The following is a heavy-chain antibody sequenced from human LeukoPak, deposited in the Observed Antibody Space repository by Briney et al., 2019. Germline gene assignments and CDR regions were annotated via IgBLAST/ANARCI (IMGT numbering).Heavy chain of an antibody. CDR2: IWYDGSNK. CDR1: ESVFSSNG. Sequence: GRSLRLSCGASESVFSSNGMQWVRQAPGKGLEWVAVIWYDGSNKYYADSVKGRFTISRDNSKNTLYLQMNSLRAEDAAVYYCARGHEDTVPGYYYCMDVWGQGTTVTVSS. CDR3: ARGHEDTVPGYYYCMDV. J-gene: IGHJ6*02. V-gene: IGHV3-33*01.